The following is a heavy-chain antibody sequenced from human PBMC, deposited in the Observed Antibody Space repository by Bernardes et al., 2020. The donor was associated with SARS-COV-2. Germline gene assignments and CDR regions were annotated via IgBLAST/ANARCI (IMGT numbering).Heavy chain of an antibody. CDR1: GYTLTELS. J-gene: IGHJ4*02. CDR3: ATVFAVWGSYRSIDY. D-gene: IGHD3-16*02. CDR2: FDPEDGET. Sequence: ASVKVSCKVSGYTLTELSMHWVRQAPGKGLEWMGGFDPEDGETIYAQKFQGRVTMTEDTSTDTAYMELSSLRSEDTAVYYCATVFAVWGSYRSIDYWGQGPLVTVSS. V-gene: IGHV1-24*01.